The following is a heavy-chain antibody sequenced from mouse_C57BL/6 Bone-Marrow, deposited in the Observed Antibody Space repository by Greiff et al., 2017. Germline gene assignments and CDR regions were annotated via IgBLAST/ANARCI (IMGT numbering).Heavy chain of an antibody. CDR1: GFTFSSYA. J-gene: IGHJ3*01. D-gene: IGHD1-1*01. Sequence: EVKLVESGGGLVKPGGSLKLSCAASGFTFSSYAMSWVRQTPEKRLEWVATISDGGSYTYYPDNVKGRFTISRDNAKNNLYLQMSHLKSEDTAMYYCARDPLITTVVATRFAYWGQGTLVTVSA. V-gene: IGHV5-4*01. CDR2: ISDGGSYT. CDR3: ARDPLITTVVATRFAY.